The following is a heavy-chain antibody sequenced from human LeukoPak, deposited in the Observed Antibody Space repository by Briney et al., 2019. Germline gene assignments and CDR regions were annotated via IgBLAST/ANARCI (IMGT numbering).Heavy chain of an antibody. J-gene: IGHJ4*02. CDR3: ARQDDLYGTSIDY. CDR1: GYRFTSYW. CDR2: IYPGDSDT. V-gene: IGHV5-51*01. Sequence: PGESLKISFQGSGYRFTSYWIGWVRQMPGKGLAWMGIIYPGDSDTTYSPSFQGQVTISADKSISTAYLQWSSLKASDTAMYYCARQDDLYGTSIDYWGQGTLVTVSS. D-gene: IGHD2-2*01.